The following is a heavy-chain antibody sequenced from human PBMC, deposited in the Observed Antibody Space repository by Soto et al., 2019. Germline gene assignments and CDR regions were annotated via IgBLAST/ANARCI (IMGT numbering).Heavy chain of an antibody. V-gene: IGHV4-31*03. D-gene: IGHD2-15*01. CDR1: GGSISSGGYY. CDR2: IYYSGST. J-gene: IGHJ4*02. CDR3: AREVVAAPFDY. Sequence: QVQLQESGPGLVKPSQTLSLTCTVSGGSISSGGYYWSWIRQHPGKGLEWIGYIYYSGSTYYNPSLKSRVNISVATYKNPSSRRLSSVTAADTDVDYCAREVVAAPFDYWGQGTLVTVSS.